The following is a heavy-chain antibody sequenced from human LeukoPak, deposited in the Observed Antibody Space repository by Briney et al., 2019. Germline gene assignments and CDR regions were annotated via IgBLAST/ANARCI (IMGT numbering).Heavy chain of an antibody. J-gene: IGHJ4*02. CDR2: IYYSGST. CDR3: ARRATSTFDY. V-gene: IGHV4-31*03. CDR1: GGSISSGGYY. D-gene: IGHD2/OR15-2a*01. Sequence: SETLSLTCTVSGGSISSGGYYWSWIRQHPGKGLEWIGYIYYSGSTYYNPSLKSRVTISVDTSKNQFSLKLSSVTAADTAVYYCARRATSTFDYWGQGTLVTVSS.